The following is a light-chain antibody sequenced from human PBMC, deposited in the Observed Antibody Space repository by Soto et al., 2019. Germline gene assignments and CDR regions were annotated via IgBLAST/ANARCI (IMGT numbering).Light chain of an antibody. V-gene: IGLV6-57*03. CDR3: QSYDSSNQGV. CDR2: EDD. Sequence: NFMLTQPQSVSESPGKTVTISCTRSSGDIARNYVQWYQQRPGSAPSAVIHEDDQRPSGVPDRFSGSVDRSSNSASLTISRLKTEDEADYYCQSYDSSNQGVFGGGTQLTVL. J-gene: IGLJ2*01. CDR1: SGDIARNY.